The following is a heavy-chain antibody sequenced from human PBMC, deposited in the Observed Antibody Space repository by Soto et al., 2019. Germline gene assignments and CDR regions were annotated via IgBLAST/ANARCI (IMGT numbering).Heavy chain of an antibody. V-gene: IGHV3-49*04. CDR2: IRSKAYGGTT. J-gene: IGHJ4*02. D-gene: IGHD3-22*01. CDR3: TRGADCYDSSGPFDY. CDR1: GFTFGDYA. Sequence: GGSLRLSCTASGFTFGDYAMSWVRQAPGKGLEWVGFIRSKAYGGTTEYAASVKGRFTISRDDSKSIAYLQMNSLKTEDTAVYYCTRGADCYDSSGPFDYWGQGTLVTVSS.